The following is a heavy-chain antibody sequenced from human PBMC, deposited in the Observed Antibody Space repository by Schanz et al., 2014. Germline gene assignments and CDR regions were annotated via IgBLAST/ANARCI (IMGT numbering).Heavy chain of an antibody. J-gene: IGHJ6*02. CDR3: AKGMGYCSGGTCYDYYYYGLDV. V-gene: IGHV3-33*06. CDR1: GFTLSSYA. Sequence: QVQLVESGGGVVQPGRSLRLSCAAYGFTLSSYAMHWVRQAPGKGLEWVAVIWSDGSGKYYADSVKGRFTISRDSPKNTLYLQMNSLSADDTAVFYCAKGMGYCSGGTCYDYYYYGLDVWGQGTMVTV. D-gene: IGHD2-15*01. CDR2: IWSDGSGK.